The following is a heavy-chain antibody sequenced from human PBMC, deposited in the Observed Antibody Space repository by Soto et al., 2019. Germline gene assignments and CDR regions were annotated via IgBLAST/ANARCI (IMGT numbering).Heavy chain of an antibody. Sequence: SETLSLTCTVSGGSISSGGYYWSWIRQHPGKGLEWIGYIYYSGSTYYNPSLKSRVAISVDTSKNQFSLKLSSVTAADTAVYYCARELVVGNYYYGMDVWGQGTTVTVSS. D-gene: IGHD1-26*01. CDR2: IYYSGST. V-gene: IGHV4-31*03. J-gene: IGHJ6*02. CDR3: ARELVVGNYYYGMDV. CDR1: GGSISSGGYY.